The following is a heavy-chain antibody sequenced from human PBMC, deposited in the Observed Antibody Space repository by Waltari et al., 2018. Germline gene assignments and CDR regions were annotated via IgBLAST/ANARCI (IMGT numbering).Heavy chain of an antibody. D-gene: IGHD6-13*01. CDR2: RSYDGNNK. J-gene: IGHJ4*02. Sequence: VQLVESGGGVVQPGRSLRLSCAASGFTFTYFGMHWVRPAPGKGVEWGALRSYDGNNKNYADSMTGRFTISRDNSKNTLCLQMDNLTPEDTGVYFCVRGGRLATAAPDYWGQGTLVTVSS. V-gene: IGHV3-30-3*01. CDR1: GFTFTYFG. CDR3: VRGGRLATAAPDY.